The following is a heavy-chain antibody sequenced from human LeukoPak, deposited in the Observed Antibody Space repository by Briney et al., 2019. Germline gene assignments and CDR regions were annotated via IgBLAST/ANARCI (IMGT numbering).Heavy chain of an antibody. CDR3: AREPRSRYYYGSGASWFDP. CDR2: IKQDGSEK. V-gene: IGHV3-7*01. D-gene: IGHD3-10*01. J-gene: IGHJ5*02. Sequence: GGSLRLSCAASGFTFSSYWMSWVRQAPGKGLEWVANIKQDGSEKYYVDSVKGRFTISRDNAENSLYLQMNGLRAEDTAVYYCAREPRSRYYYGSGASWFDPWGQGTLVTVSS. CDR1: GFTFSSYW.